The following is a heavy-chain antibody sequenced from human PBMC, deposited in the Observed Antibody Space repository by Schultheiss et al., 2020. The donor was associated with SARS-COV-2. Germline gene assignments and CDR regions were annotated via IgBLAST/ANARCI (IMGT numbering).Heavy chain of an antibody. CDR1: GYSISSGYYW. CDR3: AHRRYYGSGSYRFYYGMDV. CDR2: IDWDDDK. V-gene: IGHV2-70*12. J-gene: IGHJ6*02. D-gene: IGHD3-10*01. Sequence: TLSLTCAVSGYSISSGYYWGWIRQPPGKGLEWLARIDWDDDKYYSTSLKTRLTISKDTSKNQVVLTMTNMDPVDTATYYCAHRRYYGSGSYRFYYGMDVWGQGTTVTVSS.